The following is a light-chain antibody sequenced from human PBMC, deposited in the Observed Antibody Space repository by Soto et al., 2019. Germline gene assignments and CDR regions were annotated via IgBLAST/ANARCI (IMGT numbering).Light chain of an antibody. CDR1: QTISSR. CDR2: KAT. Sequence: DIQMTQSPSSLSASVGDRVTITCRASQTISSRLAWYQQKPGQAPKLLIYKATYLQTGVASRFSGSGSGTEFSLTISSLQPDDFAVYYCQQHINWPLTFGGGTKV. J-gene: IGKJ4*01. CDR3: QQHINWPLT. V-gene: IGKV1-5*03.